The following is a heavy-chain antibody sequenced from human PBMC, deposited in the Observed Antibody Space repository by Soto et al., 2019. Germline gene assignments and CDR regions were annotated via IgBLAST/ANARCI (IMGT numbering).Heavy chain of an antibody. J-gene: IGHJ4*02. CDR2: IYYSGST. CDR3: AGQRGSGSYYNAYYFGY. Sequence: SETLSLTCTVSGGSISSSSYYWGWIRQPPGKGLEWIGSIYYSGSTYYNPSLKSRVTISVDTSKNQFSLKLSSVTAADTAVYYCAGQRGSGSYYNAYYFGYWGQGTLVTVSS. CDR1: GGSISSSSYY. V-gene: IGHV4-39*01. D-gene: IGHD3-10*01.